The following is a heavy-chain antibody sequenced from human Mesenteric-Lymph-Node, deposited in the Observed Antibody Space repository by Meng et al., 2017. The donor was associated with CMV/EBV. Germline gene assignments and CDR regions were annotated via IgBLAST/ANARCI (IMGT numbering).Heavy chain of an antibody. D-gene: IGHD3-22*01. CDR1: GDSVSSNSAA. V-gene: IGHV6-1*01. CDR2: TYYRSKWYN. CDR3: ARDGYYYDSSGYSFVFDY. J-gene: IGHJ4*02. Sequence: SCAISGDSVSSNSAAWNWIRQSPSRGLEWLGRTYYRSKWYNDYAVSVKSRITINPDTSKNQFSLQLNSVTPEDTAVYYCARDGYYYDSSGYSFVFDYWGQGTLVTVSS.